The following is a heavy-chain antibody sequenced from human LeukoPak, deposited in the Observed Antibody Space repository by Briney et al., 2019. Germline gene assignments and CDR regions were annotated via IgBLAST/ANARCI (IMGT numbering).Heavy chain of an antibody. CDR3: AKEATERYGEGGADY. CDR2: ISGSGGST. V-gene: IGHV3-23*01. CDR1: GFTFSSYA. D-gene: IGHD4-17*01. J-gene: IGHJ4*02. Sequence: GGSLRLSCVASGFTFSSYAMSWVRQAPGKGLEWVSGISGSGGSTYYADSVKGRFTISRDNSKNTLYLQMNSLRAEDTAVYYCAKEATERYGEGGADYWGQGTLVTVSS.